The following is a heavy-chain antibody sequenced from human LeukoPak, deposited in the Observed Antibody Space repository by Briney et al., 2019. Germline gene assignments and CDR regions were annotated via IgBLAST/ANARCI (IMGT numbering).Heavy chain of an antibody. J-gene: IGHJ3*02. Sequence: GESLKISCKGSGYSFTSYWIGWVRQMPGEGLGWMGIIYPGDSDTRYSPSFQGQVTISADKSISTAYLQWSSLKASDTAMYYCARLRGSSGWYMGFDIWGQGTMVTVSS. CDR2: IYPGDSDT. V-gene: IGHV5-51*01. CDR3: ARLRGSSGWYMGFDI. CDR1: GYSFTSYW. D-gene: IGHD6-19*01.